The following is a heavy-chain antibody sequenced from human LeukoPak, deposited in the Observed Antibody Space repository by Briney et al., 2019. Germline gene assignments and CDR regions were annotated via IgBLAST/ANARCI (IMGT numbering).Heavy chain of an antibody. V-gene: IGHV1-69*02. D-gene: IGHD4-17*01. CDR2: VIPFLGIT. CDR1: GGTFSSYT. Sequence: ASVKVSCKASGGTFSSYTIIWVRQAPGQGLEWMGRVIPFLGITNYAQKFQGRVTITADKSTSTAYMELSSLRSEDTAIYYCAAGDGNYGDYINYWGQGTLVTVSS. J-gene: IGHJ4*02. CDR3: AAGDGNYGDYINY.